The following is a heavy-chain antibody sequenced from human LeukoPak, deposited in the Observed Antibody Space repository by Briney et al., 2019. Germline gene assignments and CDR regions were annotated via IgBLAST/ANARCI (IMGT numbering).Heavy chain of an antibody. V-gene: IGHV3-30*04. CDR3: ARAGRSADSGTTYYDYFDY. CDR2: LASDERKK. J-gene: IGHJ4*02. D-gene: IGHD1-26*01. Sequence: PGGSLGLSCVASGFTFSDYPIHWVRQAPGKGLEWVAVLASDERKKYYADSVEGRFTISRDNSKNSLFLQMSTLRPEDTAVYYCARAGRSADSGTTYYDYFDYWGQGAQVTVSS. CDR1: GFTFSDYP.